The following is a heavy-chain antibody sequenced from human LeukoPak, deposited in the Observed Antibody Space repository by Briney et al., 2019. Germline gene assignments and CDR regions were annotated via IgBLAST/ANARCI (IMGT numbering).Heavy chain of an antibody. CDR2: INERATII. V-gene: IGHV3-74*01. D-gene: IGHD3-16*01. Sequence: GGSLRLSCAASGFNFGDFAMHWVRQAPGKGLEWVSRINERATIISYADSVKGRFTISRENARNTLYLQMNSLTAEDTAVYYCVRDLILVWTPGDDFDHWGQGTLVTVSS. CDR3: VRDLILVWTPGDDFDH. CDR1: GFNFGDFA. J-gene: IGHJ5*02.